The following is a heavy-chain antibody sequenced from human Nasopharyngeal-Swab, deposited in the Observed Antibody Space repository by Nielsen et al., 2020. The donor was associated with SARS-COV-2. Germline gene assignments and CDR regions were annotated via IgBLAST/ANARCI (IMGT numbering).Heavy chain of an antibody. CDR1: GFIFSSYS. CDR2: ISSSSSTI. CDR3: ARDQTVTTTSLDY. J-gene: IGHJ4*02. Sequence: GESLKISCAASGFIFSSYSMNWVRQAPGKGLEWVSYISSSSSTIYYADSVKGRFTISRDNAKNSLYLQMNSLRDEDTAVYYCARDQTVTTTSLDYWGQGTLVTVSS. V-gene: IGHV3-48*02. D-gene: IGHD4-17*01.